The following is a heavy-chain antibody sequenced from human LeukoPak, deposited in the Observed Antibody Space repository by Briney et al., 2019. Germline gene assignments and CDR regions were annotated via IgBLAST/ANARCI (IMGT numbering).Heavy chain of an antibody. CDR3: ARDRGITLEFAFDI. D-gene: IGHD3-16*01. CDR2: INPNSGGT. CDR1: GYTFTGYY. V-gene: IGHV1-2*02. Sequence: ASVKVSCKASGYTFTGYYMHWVRQAPGQGLEWMGWINPNSGGTNYAQKFQGRVTMTRDTSISTAYMELSRLRSDDTAVYYCARDRGITLEFAFDIWGQGTMVTVSS. J-gene: IGHJ3*02.